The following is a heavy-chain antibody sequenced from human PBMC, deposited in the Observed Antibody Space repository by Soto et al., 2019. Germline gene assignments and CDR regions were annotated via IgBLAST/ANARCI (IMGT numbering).Heavy chain of an antibody. D-gene: IGHD3-3*01. CDR2: INPNSGGT. V-gene: IGHV1-2*02. CDR3: ARSSYYDFWSGNFDY. CDR1: GYTFTGYY. J-gene: IGHJ4*02. Sequence: GASVKVSCKASGYTFTGYYMHWVRQAPGQGLEWMGWINPNSGGTNYAQKFQGRVTMTRDTSISTAYMELSRLRSDDTAVYYCARSSYYDFWSGNFDYWGQGTLVTVSS.